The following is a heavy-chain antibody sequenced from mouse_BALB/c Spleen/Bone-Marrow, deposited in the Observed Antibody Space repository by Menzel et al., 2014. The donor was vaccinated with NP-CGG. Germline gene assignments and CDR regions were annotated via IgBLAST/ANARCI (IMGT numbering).Heavy chain of an antibody. CDR1: GFTFSSYA. CDR3: ARGGGGNSLGY. CDR2: ISSGGAYT. J-gene: IGHJ4*01. Sequence: EVHLVESGGGLVKPGGSLKLSCAASGFTFSSYAMSWVRQTPEKRLEWVATISSGGAYTYFPDSVKGRFTISRDNAKNTGYMQMSSLRSGDTAMCYCARGGGGNSLGYWGQGAPVTVSS. V-gene: IGHV5-9-3*01.